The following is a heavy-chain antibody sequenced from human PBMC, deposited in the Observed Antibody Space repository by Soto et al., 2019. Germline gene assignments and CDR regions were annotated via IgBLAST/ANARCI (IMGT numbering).Heavy chain of an antibody. D-gene: IGHD3-10*01. CDR3: ARAITMVRGRHEYYYYYYMDF. J-gene: IGHJ6*03. V-gene: IGHV4-34*01. Sequence: SETLSLTCAVYGGSFSGYYWSWIRQPPGKGLEWIGEINHSGSTNYNPSLKSRVTISVDTSKNQFSLKLSSVTAADTAVYYCARAITMVRGRHEYYYYYYMDFWGKGTTVTVSS. CDR2: INHSGST. CDR1: GGSFSGYY.